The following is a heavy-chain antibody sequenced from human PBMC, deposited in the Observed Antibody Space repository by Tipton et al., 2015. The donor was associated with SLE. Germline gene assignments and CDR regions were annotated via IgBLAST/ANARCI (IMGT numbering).Heavy chain of an antibody. V-gene: IGHV4-34*01. CDR1: GGSFSAYY. Sequence: TLSLTCAVYGGSFSAYYWSWIRQPPGKGLEWIGEINHSGSTNYNPSLKSRVTISVDMSKNQFSLKLTPVTAADTAVYYCARGGGSPSYWGQGTLVTVSS. J-gene: IGHJ4*02. CDR2: INHSGST. CDR3: ARGGGSPSY. D-gene: IGHD2-15*01.